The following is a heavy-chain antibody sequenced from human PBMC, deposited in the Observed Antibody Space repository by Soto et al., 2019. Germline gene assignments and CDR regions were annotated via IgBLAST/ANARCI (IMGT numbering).Heavy chain of an antibody. V-gene: IGHV3-23*01. CDR2: VSDTASKT. Sequence: PGGSLRLSCAASGFTFSNYAMSWVRQAPGKGLEWVALVSDTASKTYYADSVKGRFTIFRDNSNNTLYLQMNSLRGEDAAFYYCASWDDSTGYYFWGQGALVTVSS. J-gene: IGHJ4*02. CDR3: ASWDDSTGYYF. D-gene: IGHD3-22*01. CDR1: GFTFSNYA.